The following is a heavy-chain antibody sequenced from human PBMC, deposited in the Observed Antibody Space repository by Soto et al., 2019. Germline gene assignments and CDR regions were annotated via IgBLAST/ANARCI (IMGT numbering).Heavy chain of an antibody. V-gene: IGHV3-74*01. CDR3: ERADRGAFNL. J-gene: IGHJ3*01. D-gene: IGHD1-26*01. Sequence: EVQLVESGGGLVQPGESLRLSCAASGFTFSYYWMHWFRQAPGKELVWVSRIHSDGSSTNYADSAKGRFTISIDNARNTLYLQMNILRAGDTAVYYCERADRGAFNLWGLGTVVTVSS. CDR2: IHSDGSST. CDR1: GFTFSYYW.